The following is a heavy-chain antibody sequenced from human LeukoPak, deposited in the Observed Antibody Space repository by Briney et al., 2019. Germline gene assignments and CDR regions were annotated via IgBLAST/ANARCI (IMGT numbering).Heavy chain of an antibody. CDR2: INHSGST. D-gene: IGHD3-10*01. CDR3: ASPAGSGSYYSYFDY. Sequence: SETLSLTCAVYGGSFSGYYWSWIRQPPGKGLEWIGEINHSGSTNYNPSLKSRVTISVDTSKNQFSLKLSSVTAADTAVYYCASPAGSGSYYSYFDYWGQGTLVTVSS. V-gene: IGHV4-34*01. J-gene: IGHJ4*02. CDR1: GGSFSGYY.